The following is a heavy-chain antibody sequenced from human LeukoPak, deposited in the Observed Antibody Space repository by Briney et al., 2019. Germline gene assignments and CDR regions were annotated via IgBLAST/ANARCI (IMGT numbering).Heavy chain of an antibody. CDR2: ISSHSGGT. CDR1: GYTFTGYY. CDR3: ARYTITAAGSPFDY. D-gene: IGHD6-13*01. Sequence: ASVKVSCKASGYTFTGYYVHWVRQAPGQGLEWMGWISSHSGGTDYAHKFQGRVTMTRDTSISTAYMELSRLKSDDTAVYYCARYTITAAGSPFDYWGQGTLVTVSS. J-gene: IGHJ4*02. V-gene: IGHV1-2*02.